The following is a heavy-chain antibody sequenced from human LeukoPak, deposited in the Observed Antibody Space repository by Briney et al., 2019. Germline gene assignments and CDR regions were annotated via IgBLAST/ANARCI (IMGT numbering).Heavy chain of an antibody. CDR1: GFTFSSYG. D-gene: IGHD3-10*01. J-gene: IGHJ6*03. CDR3: AKDHYYGSGSYYNDNYMDV. CDR2: IRYDGSNK. V-gene: IGHV3-30*02. Sequence: GGSLRLSCAASGFTFSSYGMHWVRQAPGKGLEGVAFIRYDGSNKYDADSVKGRFTISRDNSKNTLYLQMNSLRVEDTAVYYCAKDHYYGSGSYYNDNYMDVWGKGTTVTISS.